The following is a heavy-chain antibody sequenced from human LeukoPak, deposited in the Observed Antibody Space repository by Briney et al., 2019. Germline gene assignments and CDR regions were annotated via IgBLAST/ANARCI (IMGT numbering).Heavy chain of an antibody. V-gene: IGHV3-53*01. Sequence: GGSLRLSCAASGFTVRSNYMSWVRQAPGKGLECVSVIYSGGSTYYADSVKGRFTISRDNSKNTLYLQMNSLRAEDTAVYYCARGDSSGYPVKDWGQGTLVTVSS. D-gene: IGHD3-22*01. CDR2: IYSGGST. CDR3: ARGDSSGYPVKD. J-gene: IGHJ4*02. CDR1: GFTVRSNY.